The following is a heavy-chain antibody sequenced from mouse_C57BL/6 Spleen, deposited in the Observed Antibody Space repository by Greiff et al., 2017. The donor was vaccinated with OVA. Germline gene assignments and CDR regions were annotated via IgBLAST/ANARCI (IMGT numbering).Heavy chain of an antibody. CDR2: IYPGGGYT. J-gene: IGHJ2*01. Sequence: VKLMESGAELVRPGTSVKMSCKASGYTFTNYWIGWAKQRPGHGLEWIGDIYPGGGYTNYNEKFKGKATLTADKSSRTAYRQFSSLTSEDSAIYYCARTGYGSSYSYYFDDWGQGTTLTVSS. V-gene: IGHV1-63*01. D-gene: IGHD1-1*01. CDR1: GYTFTNYW. CDR3: ARTGYGSSYSYYFDD.